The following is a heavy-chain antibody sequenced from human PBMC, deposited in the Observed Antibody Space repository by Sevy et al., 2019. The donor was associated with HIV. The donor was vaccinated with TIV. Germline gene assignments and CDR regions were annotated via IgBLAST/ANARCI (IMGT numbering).Heavy chain of an antibody. J-gene: IGHJ6*03. CDR1: GFTFSSYG. CDR3: AKGPIGIVVEYMDV. Sequence: GGSLRLSCAASGFTFSSYGMHWVRQAPGKGLEWVAVISYDGSNKYYADSVKVRFTISRDNSKNTLYLQMNSLRAEDTAVYYCAKGPIGIVVEYMDVWGKGTTVTVSS. CDR2: ISYDGSNK. V-gene: IGHV3-30*18. D-gene: IGHD2-15*01.